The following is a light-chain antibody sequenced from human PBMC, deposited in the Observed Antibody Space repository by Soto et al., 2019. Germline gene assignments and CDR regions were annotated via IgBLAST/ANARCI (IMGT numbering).Light chain of an antibody. V-gene: IGLV2-14*01. CDR2: DVN. Sequence: QSVLTQPASVSGSPGQSITISCTGTSSDVGAYNYVSWYQQHPGKAPKLMIYDVNIRPSGVSNRFSGSKSGNTASLTISGLQAEDEADYYCTSWTTSSTLNFGGGT. CDR1: SSDVGAYNY. CDR3: TSWTTSSTLN. J-gene: IGLJ2*01.